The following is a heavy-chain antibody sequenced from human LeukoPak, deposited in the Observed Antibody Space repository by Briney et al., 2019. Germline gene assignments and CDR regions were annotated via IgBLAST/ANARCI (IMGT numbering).Heavy chain of an antibody. D-gene: IGHD1-14*01. Sequence: ASVKVSCKASGYTFTNYTMHWVRQAPGQRHGWKGWSNDGNGDTRYSQEFQGRVTITRDTSASTMYMELSSLRSEDMAIYYCARGYQGAFDYWGQGTLVTVSS. CDR1: GYTFTNYT. CDR2: SNDGNGDT. J-gene: IGHJ4*02. V-gene: IGHV1-3*02. CDR3: ARGYQGAFDY.